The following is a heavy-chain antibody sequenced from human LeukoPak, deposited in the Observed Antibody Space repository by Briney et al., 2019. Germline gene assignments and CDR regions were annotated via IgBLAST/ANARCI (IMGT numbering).Heavy chain of an antibody. Sequence: GGSLRLSCAASGFIFSSYEMNWVRQAPRKGPEWVSYISTTGSTIYYADSVKGRFTISRDNAKNSLFLQMDSLRAEDTAVYYCARGSDGRGVTYYYYYAMDVWGQGTTVTVSS. CDR1: GFIFSSYE. V-gene: IGHV3-48*03. D-gene: IGHD3-10*01. CDR2: ISTTGSTI. CDR3: ARGSDGRGVTYYYYYAMDV. J-gene: IGHJ6*02.